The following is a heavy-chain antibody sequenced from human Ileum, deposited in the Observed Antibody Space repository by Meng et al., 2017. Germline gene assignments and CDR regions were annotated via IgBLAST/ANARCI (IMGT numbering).Heavy chain of an antibody. V-gene: IGHV4-4*07. D-gene: IGHD4-17*01. CDR2: MYPSGTT. CDR3: AEQGADYGLDF. Sequence: SETLSLTCTVSGGSISSSYWTWIRQPAGKGLEWIGRMYPSGTTNYNPSLKSRVTMSVDTSKNQFSLNLRSVTAADTAVYYCAEQGADYGLDFWGQGTLVTVSS. J-gene: IGHJ4*02. CDR1: GGSISSSY.